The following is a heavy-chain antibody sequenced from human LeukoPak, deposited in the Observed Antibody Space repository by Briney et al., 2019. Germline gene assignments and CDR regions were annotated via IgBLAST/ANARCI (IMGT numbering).Heavy chain of an antibody. CDR2: IDPKSGGT. CDR1: GYIFIGYY. V-gene: IGHV1-2*02. CDR3: ARSPDILTGENFDY. J-gene: IGHJ4*02. Sequence: ASVKVSCKTSGYIFIGYYMHWVRQAPGQGLEWMGWIDPKSGGTKYAQKFQGRVTMTRDTSISTAYMELSRLRSGDTAVYYCARSPDILTGENFDYWGQGTLVTVSS. D-gene: IGHD3-9*01.